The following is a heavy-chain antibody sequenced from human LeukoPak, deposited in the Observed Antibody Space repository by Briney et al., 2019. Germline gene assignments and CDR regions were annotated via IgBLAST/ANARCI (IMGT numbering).Heavy chain of an antibody. J-gene: IGHJ4*02. CDR3: ARVTIFGVKLAVHGKKNGIDY. V-gene: IGHV4-39*07. CDR1: GGSISSSSYY. D-gene: IGHD3-3*01. Sequence: PSETLSLTCTVSGGSISSSSYYWSWIRQPPGKGLEWIGEINHSGSTNYNPSLKSRVTISVDTSKNQFSLKLSSVTAADTAVYYCARVTIFGVKLAVHGKKNGIDYWGQGTLVTVSS. CDR2: INHSGST.